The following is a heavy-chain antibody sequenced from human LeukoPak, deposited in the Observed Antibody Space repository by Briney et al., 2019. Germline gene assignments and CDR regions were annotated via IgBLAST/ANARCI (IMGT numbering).Heavy chain of an antibody. Sequence: SETLSLTCTVSGGSISNYYWSWIRQPPGKGLEWIGYSYNSGNTNYNPSLRSRVTISVDTSKNQFSLKLSSVTAADTAVYYCARRSGVGAADYWGQGTLVTVSS. V-gene: IGHV4-59*08. D-gene: IGHD1-26*01. CDR2: SYNSGNT. CDR1: GGSISNYY. CDR3: ARRSGVGAADY. J-gene: IGHJ4*02.